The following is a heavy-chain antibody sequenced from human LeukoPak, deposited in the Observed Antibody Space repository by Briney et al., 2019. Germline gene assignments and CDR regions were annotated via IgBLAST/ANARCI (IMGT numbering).Heavy chain of an antibody. CDR3: ARGTGTTAYFDY. CDR2: ISSSSSYT. CDR1: GFTFSDYY. J-gene: IGHJ4*02. Sequence: PGGSLRLSCAASGFTFSDYYMSWIRQAPGKGLEWVSYISSSSSYTKYADSVKGRFTISRDNAKNSLYLQVNRLRAEDTAVYYCARGTGTTAYFDYWGQGTLVTVSS. V-gene: IGHV3-11*05. D-gene: IGHD1-1*01.